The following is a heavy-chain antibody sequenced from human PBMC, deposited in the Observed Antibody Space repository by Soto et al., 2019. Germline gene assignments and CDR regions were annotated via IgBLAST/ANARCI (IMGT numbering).Heavy chain of an antibody. Sequence: QITLKESGPTLVKPTQTLTLTCTFSGFSLSTSGVGVGWIRQPPGKALEWLALIYWDDDKRYSPSLKSRLTITKDTSKNQVVLTMTNMDPVDTATYYCAHSCAEWGQQLVKSWDWFDPWGQGTLVTVSS. CDR1: GFSLSTSGVG. CDR3: AHSCAEWGQQLVKSWDWFDP. V-gene: IGHV2-5*02. CDR2: IYWDDDK. J-gene: IGHJ5*02. D-gene: IGHD6-13*01.